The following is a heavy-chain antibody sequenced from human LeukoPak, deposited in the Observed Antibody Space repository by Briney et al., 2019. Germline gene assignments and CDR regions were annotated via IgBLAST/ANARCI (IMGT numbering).Heavy chain of an antibody. D-gene: IGHD3-10*01. J-gene: IGHJ4*02. Sequence: SQTLSLTCTVSGGSISSGGYYWSWIRQHPGKGLEWIGYIYYSGSTYYNPSLKSRVTISVDTSKNQFSLKLSSVTAADTAVYYCARLGVASGGYYHYFDYWGQGTLVTVS. CDR1: GGSISSGGYY. CDR2: IYYSGST. CDR3: ARLGVASGGYYHYFDY. V-gene: IGHV4-31*03.